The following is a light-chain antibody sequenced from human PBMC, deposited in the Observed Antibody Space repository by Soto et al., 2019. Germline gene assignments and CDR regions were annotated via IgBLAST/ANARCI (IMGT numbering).Light chain of an antibody. CDR1: SSDVGGYNY. Sequence: QSVLTQPASVSGSPGQSITISCTGTSSDVGGYNYVSWYQQHPGKAPKLMIYDVSNRPSGVSNRFSGSKSGNTASLTISGLQAEDAADYYFSSYTSSSTLYVFGTGTKLTVL. CDR2: DVS. J-gene: IGLJ1*01. CDR3: SSYTSSSTLYV. V-gene: IGLV2-14*01.